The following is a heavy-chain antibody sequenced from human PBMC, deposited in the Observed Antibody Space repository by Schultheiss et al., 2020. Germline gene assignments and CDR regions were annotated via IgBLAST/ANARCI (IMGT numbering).Heavy chain of an antibody. CDR3: AREGRYYGSGSYLNWFDP. D-gene: IGHD3-10*01. V-gene: IGHV4-59*01. CDR1: GGSISSYY. CDR2: IYYSGST. J-gene: IGHJ5*02. Sequence: SQTLSLTCTVSGGSISSYYWSWIRQPPGKGLEWIGYIYYSGSTNYNPSLKSRVTISVDTSKNQFSLKLSSVTAADTAVYYCAREGRYYGSGSYLNWFDPWGKGTLVTVSS.